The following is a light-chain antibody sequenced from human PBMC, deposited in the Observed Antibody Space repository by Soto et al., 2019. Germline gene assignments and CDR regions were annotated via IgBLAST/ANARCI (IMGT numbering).Light chain of an antibody. CDR3: QQYYTTLT. V-gene: IGKV4-1*01. CDR2: WAS. CDR1: QSVLYSSDNKNY. Sequence: DIVMTQSPDSLAVSLGERATINGKSSQSVLYSSDNKNYLAWYQQKPGQPPKLLIYWASTRDSGVPDRFSGSGSGADFTLTISILQAEDVAVYYWQQYYTTLTFGGGTKVEIK. J-gene: IGKJ4*01.